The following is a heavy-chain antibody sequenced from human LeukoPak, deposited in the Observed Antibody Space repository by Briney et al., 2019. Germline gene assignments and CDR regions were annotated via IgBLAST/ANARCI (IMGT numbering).Heavy chain of an antibody. Sequence: GGSLRLSCAVSGFTFSTYAMTWVRQAPGKGLEWVSAIYKGGTTYYADSVKGRFTVSRDNSKNSFSLQMNSLSADDTAVYYCARGSGDILTGYSGMDVWGQGTTVTVSS. CDR1: GFTFSTYA. J-gene: IGHJ6*02. CDR2: IYKGGTT. CDR3: ARGSGDILTGYSGMDV. V-gene: IGHV3-23*05. D-gene: IGHD3-9*01.